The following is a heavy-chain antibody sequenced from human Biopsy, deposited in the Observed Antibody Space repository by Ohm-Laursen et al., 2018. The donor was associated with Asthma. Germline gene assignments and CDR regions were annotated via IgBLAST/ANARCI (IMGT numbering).Heavy chain of an antibody. D-gene: IGHD6-13*01. CDR1: GYTFIGCP. V-gene: IGHV1-2*06. CDR3: ARGQKSAGDRWFDP. Sequence: SSVKVSCKASGYTFIGCPIHWMRQAPGQGLEWMGRINPNSGGTKYAQKFQGRVTMTRDTSISTAYMEVSRLRSDDTAVYYCARGQKSAGDRWFDPWGQGTLVTVSS. J-gene: IGHJ5*02. CDR2: INPNSGGT.